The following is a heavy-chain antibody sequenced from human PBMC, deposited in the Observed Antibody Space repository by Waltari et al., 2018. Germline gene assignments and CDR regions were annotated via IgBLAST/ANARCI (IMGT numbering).Heavy chain of an antibody. CDR3: ASFTYYYDSSGYTDAFDI. J-gene: IGHJ3*02. Sequence: QVQLVQSGAEVKKPGSSVKVSCKASGGTFSSYAISWVRQAPGQGLEWIGGIIPIFGTANYAQKFQGRVTITADESTSTAYMELSSLRSEDTAVYYCASFTYYYDSSGYTDAFDIWGQGTMVTVSS. V-gene: IGHV1-69*01. CDR1: GGTFSSYA. CDR2: IIPIFGTA. D-gene: IGHD3-22*01.